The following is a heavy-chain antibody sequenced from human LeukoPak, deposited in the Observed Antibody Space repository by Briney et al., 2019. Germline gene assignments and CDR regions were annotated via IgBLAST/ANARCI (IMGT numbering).Heavy chain of an antibody. J-gene: IGHJ4*02. Sequence: SETLSLTCAVYGGSFSPYYWSWIRQSPDKGLEWIGEINHSRSTNYNPSLKSRLTISVDTSKNHVSLNLSSVTAADTAVYYCHLVRGGGYFDYWGQGILVTVSS. CDR2: INHSRST. CDR3: HLVRGGGYFDY. CDR1: GGSFSPYY. V-gene: IGHV4-34*01. D-gene: IGHD3-10*01.